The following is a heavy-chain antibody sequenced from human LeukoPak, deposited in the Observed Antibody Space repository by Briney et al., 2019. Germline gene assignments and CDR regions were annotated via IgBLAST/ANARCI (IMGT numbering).Heavy chain of an antibody. V-gene: IGHV1-3*01. J-gene: IGHJ6*02. Sequence: ASVKVSCKASGYTFTSYAIHWVRQAPGQRLEWMGWINAGNGNTKYSQKFQGRVTITRDTSTSTAYMELRSLRSDDTAVYYCARGAHVLRFLEWLSSYGMDVWGQGTTVTVSS. CDR2: INAGNGNT. D-gene: IGHD3-3*01. CDR1: GYTFTSYA. CDR3: ARGAHVLRFLEWLSSYGMDV.